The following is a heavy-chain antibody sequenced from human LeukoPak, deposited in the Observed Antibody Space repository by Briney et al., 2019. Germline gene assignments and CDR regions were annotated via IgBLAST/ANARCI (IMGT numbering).Heavy chain of an antibody. CDR3: ARGLIPRPPDY. V-gene: IGHV1-18*01. CDR2: ISVYNGNT. Sequence: GASVKVSCKASGYTFTSYGITWVRQAPGQGLEWMGWISVYNGNTNYPQKLQGRVTMTTDTSTSTAYMELRSLTSDDTAVYYCARGLIPRPPDYWGQGTLVTVSS. D-gene: IGHD2-21*01. J-gene: IGHJ4*02. CDR1: GYTFTSYG.